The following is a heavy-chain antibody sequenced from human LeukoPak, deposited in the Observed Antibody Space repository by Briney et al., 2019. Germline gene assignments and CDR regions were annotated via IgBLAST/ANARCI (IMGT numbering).Heavy chain of an antibody. CDR2: IYYSGST. CDR3: ARGRLEWLSHGPLLDY. Sequence: KSSETLSLTCTVSGGSISSSSYYWGWIRQPPGKGLEWIGSIYYSGSTYYNPSLKSRVTISVDTSKNQFSLKLSSVTAADTAVYYCARGRLEWLSHGPLLDYWGQGTLVTVSS. V-gene: IGHV4-39*07. J-gene: IGHJ4*02. D-gene: IGHD3-3*01. CDR1: GGSISSSSYY.